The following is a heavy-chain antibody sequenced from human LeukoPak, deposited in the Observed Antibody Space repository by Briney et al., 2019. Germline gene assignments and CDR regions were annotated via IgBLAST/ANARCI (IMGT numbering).Heavy chain of an antibody. J-gene: IGHJ4*02. V-gene: IGHV3-43*02. CDR3: AKDIPYTNWGWLAN. CDR1: GFTFGDYA. CDR2: ISGDGGST. D-gene: IGHD6-19*01. Sequence: GGSLRLSCAASGFTFGDYAVHWLRHAPGKGLEWVSLISGDGGSTYYADSVKGRFTISRDNSKNSLYLQTNSLRTEDTALYYCAKDIPYTNWGWLANWGQGTLVTVSS.